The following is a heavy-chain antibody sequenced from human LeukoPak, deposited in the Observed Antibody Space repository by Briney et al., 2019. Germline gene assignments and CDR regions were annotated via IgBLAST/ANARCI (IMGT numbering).Heavy chain of an antibody. D-gene: IGHD4-17*01. V-gene: IGHV4-4*07. CDR1: GDSISRYY. CDR2: FYTIGST. Sequence: SETLSLTCTVSGDSISRYYWSWIRQPAGKGLEWMGRFYTIGSTNYNPSLKSRVTMSLDTSKNQFSLTLNSVTAADPAVYYCARSAPSVTSYYFDSWGQGTLVTVSS. CDR3: ARSAPSVTSYYFDS. J-gene: IGHJ4*02.